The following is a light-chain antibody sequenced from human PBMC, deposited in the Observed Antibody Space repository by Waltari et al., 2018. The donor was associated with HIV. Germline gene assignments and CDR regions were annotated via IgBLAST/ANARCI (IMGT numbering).Light chain of an antibody. CDR2: EVN. Sequence: QSALTQPTSVSGSLGPSVTLSCTGGSNNVGRHNPVSWYQQHPGKVPKLLIFEVNKRPSGVSSRFFGSKSGNTASLTISRLQSDDEAAYYCCSFAGDMDSQISNYVFGTGTTVTV. CDR1: SNNVGRHNP. J-gene: IGLJ1*01. V-gene: IGLV2-23*02. CDR3: CSFAGDMDSQISNYV.